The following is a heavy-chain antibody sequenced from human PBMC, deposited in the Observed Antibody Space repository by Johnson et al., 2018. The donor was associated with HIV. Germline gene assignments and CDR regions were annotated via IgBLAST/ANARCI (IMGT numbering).Heavy chain of an antibody. V-gene: IGHV3-66*02. CDR2: IYSGGST. CDR3: ARDRVWFGELYAFDI. J-gene: IGHJ3*02. CDR1: GFTVSSNY. D-gene: IGHD3-10*01. Sequence: VQLVESGGGLVKPGGSLRLSCAASGFTVSSNYMSWVRQAPGKGLEWVSVIYSGGSTYYADSVKGRFTISRDNSKNTLYLQMNSLRAEDTAVYYCARDRVWFGELYAFDIWGQGTMVTVSS.